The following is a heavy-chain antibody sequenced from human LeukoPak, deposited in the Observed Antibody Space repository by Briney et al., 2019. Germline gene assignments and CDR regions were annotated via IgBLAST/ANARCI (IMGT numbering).Heavy chain of an antibody. D-gene: IGHD3-16*02. Sequence: PSQTLSLTCAVSGGSISSGAYSWRWIRQPPRKGLEWIGYVYYSGGTYYNPSLKSRFTISVDTSKNQFSLKLSSVTAADTAVYYCAREQIMITFGGVIVNHNWFDPWGQGTLVTVSS. J-gene: IGHJ5*02. V-gene: IGHV4-30-4*07. CDR3: AREQIMITFGGVIVNHNWFDP. CDR2: VYYSGGT. CDR1: GGSISSGAYS.